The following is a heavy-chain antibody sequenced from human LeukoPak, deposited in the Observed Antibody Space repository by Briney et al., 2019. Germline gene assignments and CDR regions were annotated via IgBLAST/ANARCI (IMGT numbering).Heavy chain of an antibody. CDR2: ISGSGGST. CDR3: AKDSKGSGSYLSIVSYGMDV. Sequence: PGGSLRLSCAASGFTFSSYAMSWVRQAPGKGLEWVSAISGSGGSTYYTDSVKGRFTISRDNSKNTLYLQMNSLRAEDTAVYYCAKDSKGSGSYLSIVSYGMDVWGQGTTVTVSS. V-gene: IGHV3-23*01. CDR1: GFTFSSYA. J-gene: IGHJ6*02. D-gene: IGHD3-10*01.